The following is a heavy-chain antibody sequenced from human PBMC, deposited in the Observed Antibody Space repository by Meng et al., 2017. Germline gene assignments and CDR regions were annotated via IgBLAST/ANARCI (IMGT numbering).Heavy chain of an antibody. Sequence: GESLKISCAASGFTFSSYWMHWVRQAPGKGLVWVSRINSDVSSTSYADSVKGRFTISRDNAKNTLYLQMNSLRAEDTAVYYCARDLRRITIFGVVTPYYYYGMDVWGQGTTVTVSS. CDR2: INSDVSST. V-gene: IGHV3-74*01. J-gene: IGHJ6*02. CDR1: GFTFSSYW. CDR3: ARDLRRITIFGVVTPYYYYGMDV. D-gene: IGHD3-3*01.